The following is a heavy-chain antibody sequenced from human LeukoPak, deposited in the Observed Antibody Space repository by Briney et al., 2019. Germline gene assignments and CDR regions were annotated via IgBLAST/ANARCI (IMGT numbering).Heavy chain of an antibody. J-gene: IGHJ3*02. D-gene: IGHD1-26*01. CDR1: GYTFTSYY. Sequence: ASVKVSCKASGYTFTSYYMHWVRQAPGQGLEWMGIINPSGGSTSYAQKFQGSVTMTRDTSTSTVYMELSSLRSEDTAVYYCARDLRELPRADAFDIWGQGTMVTVSS. V-gene: IGHV1-46*03. CDR3: ARDLRELPRADAFDI. CDR2: INPSGGST.